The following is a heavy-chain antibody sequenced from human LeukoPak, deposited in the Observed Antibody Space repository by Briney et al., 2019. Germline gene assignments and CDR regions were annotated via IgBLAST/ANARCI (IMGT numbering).Heavy chain of an antibody. D-gene: IGHD3-22*01. CDR3: AKDNYYDSSGYFDY. CDR2: ISWNSGSI. J-gene: IGHJ4*02. Sequence: PGRSLRLSCAAPGFTFDDYAMHWVRQAPGKGLEWVSGISWNSGSIGYADSVKGRFTISRDNAKNSLYLQMNSLRAEDTALYYCAKDNYYDSSGYFDYWGQGTLVTVSS. CDR1: GFTFDDYA. V-gene: IGHV3-9*01.